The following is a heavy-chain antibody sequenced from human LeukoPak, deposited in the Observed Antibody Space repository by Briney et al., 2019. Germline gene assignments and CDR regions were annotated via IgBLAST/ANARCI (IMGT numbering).Heavy chain of an antibody. D-gene: IGHD4-11*01. CDR3: ARDIGTTSYYYYGMDV. V-gene: IGHV1-3*01. CDR1: GYTFTSYA. Sequence: ASVKVSCKASGYTFTSYAMNWVRQAPGQGLEWMGWINAGNGNTKYSQKFQGRVTITRDTSASTAYMELSSLRSEDTAVYYCARDIGTTSYYYYGMDVWGQGTTVTVSS. J-gene: IGHJ6*02. CDR2: INAGNGNT.